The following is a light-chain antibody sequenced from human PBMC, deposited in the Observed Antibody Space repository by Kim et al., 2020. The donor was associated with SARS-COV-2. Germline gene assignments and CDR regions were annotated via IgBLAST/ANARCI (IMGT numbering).Light chain of an antibody. V-gene: IGLV3-9*01. CDR2: RDK. Sequence: SVALGQTATMTVGGTSLGSKNVHWYQQKPGQVPVLVIYRDKNRASGIPERFSGSNSGNTATLTISRAQVGDEADYYCQVWHSSAGVFGGGTQLTVL. CDR3: QVWHSSAGV. CDR1: SLGSKN. J-gene: IGLJ2*01.